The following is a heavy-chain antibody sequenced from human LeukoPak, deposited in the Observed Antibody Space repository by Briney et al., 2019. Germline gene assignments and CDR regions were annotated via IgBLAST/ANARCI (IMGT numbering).Heavy chain of an antibody. CDR1: GFTVSSNS. Sequence: GGSLRLSCAASGFTVSSNSMSWVRQAPGKGLEWVSIIYSGGSTYYADSVKGRFTISRDNSKNTLYLQMNSLRAEDTAVYYCARDMGSGWIQLEYMDVWGKGTTVTVSS. CDR2: IYSGGST. J-gene: IGHJ6*03. V-gene: IGHV3-53*05. CDR3: ARDMGSGWIQLEYMDV. D-gene: IGHD5-18*01.